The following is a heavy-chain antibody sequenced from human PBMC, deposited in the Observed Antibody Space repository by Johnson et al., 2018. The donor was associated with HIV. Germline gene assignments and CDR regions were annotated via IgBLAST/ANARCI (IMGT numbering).Heavy chain of an antibody. V-gene: IGHV3-7*01. D-gene: IGHD6-19*01. CDR2: IKQDGSEK. CDR3: AREARSERSAVAVSDAFDI. J-gene: IGHJ3*02. Sequence: VQLVESGGGLVQPGGSLRLSCAASGFTFTTYDMHWVRQCTGKGLEWVANIKQDGSEKYYVDSVKGRFTISRDNAKNSLYLQMNSLRAEDTAVYYCAREARSERSAVAVSDAFDIWGQGTMVTVSS. CDR1: GFTFTTYD.